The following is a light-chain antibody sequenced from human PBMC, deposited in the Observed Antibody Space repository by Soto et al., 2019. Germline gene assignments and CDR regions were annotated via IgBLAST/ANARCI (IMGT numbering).Light chain of an antibody. V-gene: IGKV3-15*01. J-gene: IGKJ1*01. CDR1: QSVSSN. CDR3: QQYNNLPWT. Sequence: EIVMTQSPATLSVSPGERATLSCRASQSVSSNFDWYQQKPGQAPRLLIYGASTRATGIPARFSGSGSGTEFTLTISSLQSEDFAVYYCQQYNNLPWTFGQGTKVEIK. CDR2: GAS.